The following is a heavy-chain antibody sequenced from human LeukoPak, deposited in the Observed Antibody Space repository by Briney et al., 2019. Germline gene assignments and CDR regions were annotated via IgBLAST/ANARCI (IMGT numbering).Heavy chain of an antibody. CDR2: ISYDGTNK. CDR1: WFTFRSYA. V-gene: IGHV3-30*04. J-gene: IGHJ4*02. D-gene: IGHD3-10*01. Sequence: GGALRNSCAAPWFTFRSYAMHWVRPGPGKGVGGGAVISYDGTNKYYADSVKGRFTISRDNSKNTLYLQMNSLRAEDTAVYYCARGGHMVRGVLFDYWGQGTLVTVSS. CDR3: ARGGHMVRGVLFDY.